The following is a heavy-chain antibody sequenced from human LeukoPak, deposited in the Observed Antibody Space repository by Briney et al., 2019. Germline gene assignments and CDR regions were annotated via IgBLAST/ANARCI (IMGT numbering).Heavy chain of an antibody. J-gene: IGHJ5*02. CDR2: INPNSGGT. CDR1: GYTFTGYY. Sequence: ASVKVSCKASGYTFTGYYMHWVRQAPGQGLECMGWINPNSGGTNYAQKFQGRVTMTRDTSISTAYMELSRLISDDTAVYYCARDWRIRFLEWPPFGFDPWGQGTLVTVSS. V-gene: IGHV1-2*02. CDR3: ARDWRIRFLEWPPFGFDP. D-gene: IGHD3-3*01.